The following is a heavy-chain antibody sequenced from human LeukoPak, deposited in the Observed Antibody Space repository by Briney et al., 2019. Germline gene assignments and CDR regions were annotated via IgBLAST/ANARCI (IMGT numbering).Heavy chain of an antibody. V-gene: IGHV3-9*01. CDR2: LTWNGANI. Sequence: PGRSLRLSCAASGFTFHDYAMHWVRQAPGKGLEWVSGLTWNGANIAYADSVRGRFTVSRDNAKTSLYLQMNSLRAEDTALYYCARDIGSSWYYYYYGIDVWGHGTTVTVSS. J-gene: IGHJ6*02. CDR3: ARDIGSSWYYYYYGIDV. D-gene: IGHD6-13*01. CDR1: GFTFHDYA.